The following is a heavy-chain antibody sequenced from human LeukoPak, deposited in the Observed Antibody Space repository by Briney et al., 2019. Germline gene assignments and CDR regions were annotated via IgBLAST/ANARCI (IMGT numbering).Heavy chain of an antibody. V-gene: IGHV3-23*01. CDR3: AKVGPPARYCSGGSCYVDY. CDR1: GFTFSSYA. CDR2: ISGSGGST. D-gene: IGHD2-15*01. J-gene: IGHJ4*02. Sequence: GGSLRLSCAASGFTFSSYAMSWVRQAPGKGLEWVSAISGSGGSTYYADSVKGRFTISRDNSKNTLYLQMNSLRAEDTAVYYCAKVGPPARYCSGGSCYVDYWGQGTLVTVSS.